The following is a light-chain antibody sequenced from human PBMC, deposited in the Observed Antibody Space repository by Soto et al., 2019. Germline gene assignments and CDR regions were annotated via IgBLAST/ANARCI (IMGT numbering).Light chain of an antibody. J-gene: IGLJ3*02. CDR3: QSFDSSLRGWV. CDR2: SDN. CDR1: SSNIGAGYD. V-gene: IGLV1-40*01. Sequence: QSVLTQPPSVSGAPGQRVTISCTGSSSNIGAGYDVHWYQQLPGTAPKPLIYSDNSRPSGVPDRFSGSKSGTSASLAITGLQAEDEADYYCQSFDSSLRGWVFGGGTKLTAL.